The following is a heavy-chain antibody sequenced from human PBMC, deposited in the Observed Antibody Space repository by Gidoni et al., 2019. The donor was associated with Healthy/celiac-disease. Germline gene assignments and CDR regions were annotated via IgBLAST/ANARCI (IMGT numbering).Heavy chain of an antibody. Sequence: EVQLVESGGGLVQPGGSLRLSCAPSGFPFSSYSMNWGRQAPGKGLEGVSDIRSRSSNIYYADYVKGRLTSSRENAKNSLYLKMNSLRDEDTAVYYCARGALSLLWFGVCMDVWGQGTTVTVSS. D-gene: IGHD3-10*01. V-gene: IGHV3-48*02. CDR1: GFPFSSYS. CDR2: IRSRSSNI. J-gene: IGHJ6*02. CDR3: ARGALSLLWFGVCMDV.